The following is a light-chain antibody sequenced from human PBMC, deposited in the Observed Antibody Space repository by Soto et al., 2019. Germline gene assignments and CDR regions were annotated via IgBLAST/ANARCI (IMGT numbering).Light chain of an antibody. CDR1: QSISRW. Sequence: DIQMTQSPSTLSASVGDRVTITCRARQSISRWLAWYQQKPGKAPKLLIYKASSLETGVPSRFSGSGSGTEFTLTISSLQPDDFATYYCQQYNSYSGYTFGQGTKLEIK. CDR3: QQYNSYSGYT. V-gene: IGKV1-5*03. CDR2: KAS. J-gene: IGKJ2*01.